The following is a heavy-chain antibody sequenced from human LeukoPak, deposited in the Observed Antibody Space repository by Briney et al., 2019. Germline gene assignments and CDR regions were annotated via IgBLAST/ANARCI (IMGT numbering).Heavy chain of an antibody. Sequence: GGSLRLSCAASGFTFSTYWMSWVRQAPGEGLEWVANIRQDGSDKYYVDSVKGRFTISRDNAKNSPYLQMNSLRAEDTAVYYCARDGGSAIPFDYWGQGTLVTVSS. J-gene: IGHJ4*02. CDR3: ARDGGSAIPFDY. CDR1: GFTFSTYW. V-gene: IGHV3-7*01. CDR2: IRQDGSDK.